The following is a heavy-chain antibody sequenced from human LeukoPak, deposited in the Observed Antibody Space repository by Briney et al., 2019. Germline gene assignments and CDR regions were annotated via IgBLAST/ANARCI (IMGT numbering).Heavy chain of an antibody. J-gene: IGHJ5*02. CDR2: IYYSGST. CDR3: ARPGWFDP. D-gene: IGHD3-10*01. CDR1: GGSISSSSYY. V-gene: IGHV4-39*01. Sequence: PLEALSLTCTGSGGSISSSSYYWGWIREPPGKGLEWIGSIYYSGSTYYNPSLKSRVTISVDTSKNQFSLKLSSVTAADTAVYYCARPGWFDPWGQGTLVTVCS.